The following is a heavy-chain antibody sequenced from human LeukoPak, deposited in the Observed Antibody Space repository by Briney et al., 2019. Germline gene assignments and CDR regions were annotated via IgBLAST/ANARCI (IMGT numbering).Heavy chain of an antibody. CDR1: GFTFTNYW. J-gene: IGHJ4*02. CDR2: IDIDGTGT. Sequence: GGSLRLSCAASGFTFTNYWTHWVRQAPGKGLVWVSRIDIDGTGTSYADSVKGRFTISRDNAKNTVSLQMNSLKAEDTAVYYCGTVFDHWGPGILVTVSS. CDR3: GTVFDH. V-gene: IGHV3-74*01.